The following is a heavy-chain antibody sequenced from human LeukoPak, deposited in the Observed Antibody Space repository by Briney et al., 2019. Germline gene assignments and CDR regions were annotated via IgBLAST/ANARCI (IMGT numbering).Heavy chain of an antibody. D-gene: IGHD3-10*01. V-gene: IGHV3-74*01. CDR2: INSDGSST. J-gene: IGHJ6*02. CDR3: AREIRGWGVLYGMDV. Sequence: PGGSLRLSCAASGFTFSSYWMPWVRQAPGKGLVWVSRINSDGSSTSYADSVKGRFTISRDNAKNTLYLQMNSLRAEDTAVYYCAREIRGWGVLYGMDVWGQGTTVTVSS. CDR1: GFTFSSYW.